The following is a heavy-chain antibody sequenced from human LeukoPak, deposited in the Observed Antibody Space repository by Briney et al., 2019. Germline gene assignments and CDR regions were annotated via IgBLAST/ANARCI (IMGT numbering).Heavy chain of an antibody. V-gene: IGHV4-4*07. Sequence: SETLSLTCTVSGGSISSYHWSWIRQPAGEGLEWIGRIHTRGTTNYNPSLKSRVTMSVDTSKNQFSLKLSSVTAADTAVYYCARGGLRRFDYWGQGTLVSVSS. CDR1: GGSISSYH. CDR3: ARGGLRRFDY. J-gene: IGHJ4*02. D-gene: IGHD5-12*01. CDR2: IHTRGTT.